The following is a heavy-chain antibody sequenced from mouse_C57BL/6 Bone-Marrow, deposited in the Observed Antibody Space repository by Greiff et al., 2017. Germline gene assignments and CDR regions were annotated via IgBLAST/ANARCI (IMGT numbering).Heavy chain of an antibody. V-gene: IGHV1-64*01. CDR3: ARGDITTVPWYFDV. Sequence: QVQLQQPGAELVKPGASVKLSCKASGYTFTSYWMHWVKQRPGQGLEWIGMIHPNSGSTNYNEKFKSKATLTVDKSSSTAYMQLSSLTSEDSAVYYCARGDITTVPWYFDVWGTGTTVTVSS. CDR1: GYTFTSYW. J-gene: IGHJ1*03. CDR2: IHPNSGST. D-gene: IGHD1-1*01.